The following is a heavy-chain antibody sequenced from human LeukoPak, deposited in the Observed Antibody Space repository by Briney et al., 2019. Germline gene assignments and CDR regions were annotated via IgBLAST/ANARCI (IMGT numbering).Heavy chain of an antibody. Sequence: GASVKVSCKASGYTFTGYYMHWVRQAPGQGLEWMGWINPNSGGTNYAQKFQGRVTMTRDTSISTAYMELSRLRSDDTAVDYCARGVEYCSGGSCYPRYNWFDPWGQGTLVTVFS. D-gene: IGHD2-15*01. CDR3: ARGVEYCSGGSCYPRYNWFDP. V-gene: IGHV1-2*02. J-gene: IGHJ5*02. CDR1: GYTFTGYY. CDR2: INPNSGGT.